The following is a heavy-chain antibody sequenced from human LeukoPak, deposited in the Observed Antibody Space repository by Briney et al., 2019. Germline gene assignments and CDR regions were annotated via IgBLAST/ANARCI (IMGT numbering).Heavy chain of an antibody. Sequence: ASVKVSCKTSGYTSDFMKYGVAWVRQAPGKGLEWMGGFDPEDGETIYAQKFQGRVTMTEDTSTDTAYMELSSLRSEDTAVYYCATGRHSGSFYVGQIDYWGQGTLVTVSS. V-gene: IGHV1-24*01. J-gene: IGHJ4*02. CDR2: FDPEDGET. D-gene: IGHD1-26*01. CDR1: GYTSDFMKYG. CDR3: ATGRHSGSFYVGQIDY.